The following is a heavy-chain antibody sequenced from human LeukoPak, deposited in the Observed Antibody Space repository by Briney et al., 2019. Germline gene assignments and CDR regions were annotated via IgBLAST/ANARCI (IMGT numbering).Heavy chain of an antibody. V-gene: IGHV3-48*03. CDR2: ISSSGSTI. J-gene: IGHJ6*04. CDR3: AELGITMIGGV. D-gene: IGHD3-10*02. Sequence: GGSLRLSCAASGFTFSRYWMSWVRQAPGKGLEWGSYISSSGSTIYYADSVKGRFTISRDNAKNSLYLQMNSLRAEDTAVYYCAELGITMIGGVWGKGTTVTISS. CDR1: GFTFSRYW.